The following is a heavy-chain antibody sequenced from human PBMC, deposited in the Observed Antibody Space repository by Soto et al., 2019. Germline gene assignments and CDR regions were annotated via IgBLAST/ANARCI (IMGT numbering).Heavy chain of an antibody. Sequence: GGSLRLSCAASGFAVSTYRMSWVRQAPGKGLEWISVIYSAGSADFADSVKGRFTISRDNSKNTLYLQMSSLRADDTAVYYCARDISYYDSSGSDAFDIWGQGTMVTVSS. CDR2: IYSAGSA. CDR3: ARDISYYDSSGSDAFDI. V-gene: IGHV3-66*01. D-gene: IGHD3-22*01. J-gene: IGHJ3*02. CDR1: GFAVSTYR.